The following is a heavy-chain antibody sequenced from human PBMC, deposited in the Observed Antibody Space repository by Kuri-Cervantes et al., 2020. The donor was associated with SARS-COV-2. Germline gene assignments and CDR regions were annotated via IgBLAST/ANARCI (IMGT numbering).Heavy chain of an antibody. CDR2: ISAYNGNT. CDR1: GYTFTSYG. J-gene: IGHJ4*02. Sequence: ASVKVSCKASGYTFTSYGISWVRQAPGQGLEWMGWISAYNGNTNYAQKLQGIVTMTTDTSTSTAYLDLRSLRSDDTAVYYCATDFGYSSSSHADYWGQGTLVTDSS. D-gene: IGHD6-6*01. CDR3: ATDFGYSSSSHADY. V-gene: IGHV1-18*01.